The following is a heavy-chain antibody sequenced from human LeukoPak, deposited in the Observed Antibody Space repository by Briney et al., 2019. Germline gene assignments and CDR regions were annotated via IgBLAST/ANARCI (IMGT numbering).Heavy chain of an antibody. CDR3: ARDLYGVYDFWREIRDYYGMDV. J-gene: IGHJ6*02. D-gene: IGHD3-3*01. V-gene: IGHV1-46*01. Sequence: GASVKVSCKASGYTFTSYDINWVRQAPGQGLEWMGIINPSGGSTSYAQKFQGRVTMTRDTSTSTVYMELSSLRSEDTAVYYCARDLYGVYDFWREIRDYYGMDVWGQGTTVTVSS. CDR2: INPSGGST. CDR1: GYTFTSYD.